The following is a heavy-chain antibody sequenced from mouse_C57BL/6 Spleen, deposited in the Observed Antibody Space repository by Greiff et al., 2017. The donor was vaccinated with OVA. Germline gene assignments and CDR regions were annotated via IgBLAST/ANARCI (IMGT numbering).Heavy chain of an antibody. CDR2: IDPETGGT. CDR3: TRSRYSNYAAWFAY. D-gene: IGHD2-5*01. V-gene: IGHV1-15*01. Sequence: VKLVESGAELVRPGASVTLSCKASGYTFTDYEMHWVKQTPVHGLEWIGAIDPETGGTAYNQKFKGKAILTADKSSSTAYMELRSLTSEDSAVYYCTRSRYSNYAAWFAYWGQGTLVTVSA. J-gene: IGHJ3*01. CDR1: GYTFTDYE.